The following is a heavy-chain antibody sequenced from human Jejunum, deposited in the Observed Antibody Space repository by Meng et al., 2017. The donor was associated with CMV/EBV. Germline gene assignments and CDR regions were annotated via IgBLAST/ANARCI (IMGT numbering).Heavy chain of an antibody. V-gene: IGHV4-61*07. D-gene: IGHD2-15*01. Sequence: GGTVSSGSYYWSWIRQPPGKGLEWIGYIYYSGSTRYNPSIKSRVTMSVDTSKNQFSLKLSSVTAADTAVYYCARRYPNYYYGMDVWGQGTTVTVSS. CDR2: IYYSGST. CDR1: GGTVSSGSYY. CDR3: ARRYPNYYYGMDV. J-gene: IGHJ6*02.